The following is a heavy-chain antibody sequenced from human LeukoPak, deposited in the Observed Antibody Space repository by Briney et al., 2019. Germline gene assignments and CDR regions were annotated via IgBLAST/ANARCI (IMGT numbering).Heavy chain of an antibody. CDR1: GYSISSGNY. CDR2: IYHSGST. Sequence: KPSETLSLTCTVSGYSISSGNYWAWIRQPPGKGLEWIGSIYHSGSTYYNPSLKSRVTISVDTSKNQFSLKLSSVTAADTAVYYCARVSWFPGTSYYYMDVWGKGTTVTVSS. CDR3: ARVSWFPGTSYYYMDV. D-gene: IGHD1-1*01. J-gene: IGHJ6*03. V-gene: IGHV4-38-2*02.